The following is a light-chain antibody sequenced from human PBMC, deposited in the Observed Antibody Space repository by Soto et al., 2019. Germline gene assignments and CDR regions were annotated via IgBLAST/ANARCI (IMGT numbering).Light chain of an antibody. CDR2: DAS. CDR1: HSVSSSY. Sequence: EIVLTQSPGTLSLSPGERATLSCRASHSVSSSYLAWYQQKPGQAPRLLISDASNRATGIPARFSGSGSGTDFTLTISSLEPEDFAVYYCQERNRWPRGTFGAGTKVDIK. J-gene: IGKJ4*01. V-gene: IGKV3D-20*02. CDR3: QERNRWPRGT.